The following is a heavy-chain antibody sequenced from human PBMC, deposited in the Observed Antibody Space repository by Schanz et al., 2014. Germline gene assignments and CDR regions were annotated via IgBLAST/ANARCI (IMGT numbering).Heavy chain of an antibody. D-gene: IGHD2-2*01. Sequence: VQLEQSGAEVKKPGSSMKVSCKASGGTFSTYTISWVRQARGQGLEWVGRFIPILDVGNYAQQFQGRVTFTADKSTSTAYMELSSLRYEDTALYYCARGTMPGTFDIWGQGTMVTVSS. CDR3: ARGTMPGTFDI. CDR1: GGTFSTYT. V-gene: IGHV1-69*02. J-gene: IGHJ3*02. CDR2: FIPILDVG.